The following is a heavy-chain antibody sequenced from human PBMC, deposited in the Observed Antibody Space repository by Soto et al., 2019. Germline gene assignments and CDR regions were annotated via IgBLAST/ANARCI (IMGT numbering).Heavy chain of an antibody. J-gene: IGHJ4*02. CDR2: ISSTSTYI. V-gene: IGHV3-21*01. CDR1: GFTFSNYS. D-gene: IGHD6-6*01. Sequence: EVQLVESGGGLVKPEGSLRLSCAASGFTFSNYSIHWVRQAPGKGLEWVSSISSTSTYIYYADSVKGRFTISRDNAKNSLSLLMNSLRAEDTAVYYCARESYITARLTDYWGQGSLVTVSS. CDR3: ARESYITARLTDY.